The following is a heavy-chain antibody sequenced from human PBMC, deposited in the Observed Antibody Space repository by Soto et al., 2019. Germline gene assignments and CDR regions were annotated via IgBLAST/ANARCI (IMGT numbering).Heavy chain of an antibody. CDR2: IIPIFGTA. CDR1: GGTFSSYA. D-gene: IGHD1-7*01. CDR3: AGYNWNYDTYFDY. J-gene: IGHJ4*02. V-gene: IGHV1-69*01. Sequence: QVQLVQSGAEVKKPGSSVKVSCKASGGTFSSYAISWVRQAPGQGLEWRGGIIPIFGTANYAQKFQGRVKITADESTSTAYRELSSLRSEDTAVYYGAGYNWNYDTYFDYWGQGTLVTVSS.